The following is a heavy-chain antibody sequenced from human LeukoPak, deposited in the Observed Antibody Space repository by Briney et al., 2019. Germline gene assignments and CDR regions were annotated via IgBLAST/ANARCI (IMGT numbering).Heavy chain of an antibody. CDR1: GFTFSSYW. Sequence: GGSLRLSCAASGFTFSSYWMSWVRQAPGKGPEWVANIKQDGSQRNYVDSVKGRFTIPRDNAKNSLYLQMNSVRAEDTAVYYCAKDSPFGGNWGQGTLVTVSS. V-gene: IGHV3-7*01. CDR2: IKQDGSQR. D-gene: IGHD1-26*01. J-gene: IGHJ4*02. CDR3: AKDSPFGGN.